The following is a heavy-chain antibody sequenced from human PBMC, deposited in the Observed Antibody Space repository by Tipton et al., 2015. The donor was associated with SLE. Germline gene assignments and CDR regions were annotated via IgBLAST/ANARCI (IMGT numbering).Heavy chain of an antibody. CDR2: IFYNGNT. V-gene: IGHV4-31*03. CDR3: AKLGAASGRRWFDP. J-gene: IGHJ5*02. CDR1: GDSLISGSNY. Sequence: TLSLTCTVSGDSLISGSNYWTWVRQRPGKGLEWIGHIFYNGNTYYNPSLESRLTISVDRAQNQFSLGLSSVTDADTAVYYCAKLGAASGRRWFDPWGPGTLVTVSS. D-gene: IGHD3-10*01.